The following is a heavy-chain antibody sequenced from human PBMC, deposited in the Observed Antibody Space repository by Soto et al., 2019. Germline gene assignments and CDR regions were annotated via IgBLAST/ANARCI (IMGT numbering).Heavy chain of an antibody. CDR3: ATHCSSTSCYYTFDP. J-gene: IGHJ5*02. CDR1: GGSFSSYY. V-gene: IGHV4-34*01. CDR2: INHYGST. Sequence: QVQLQQWGAGLLKPSETLSLTCAVYGGSFSSYYWSWIRQPPGKGLEWIGQINHYGSTDYNPSLKSRVTISVDTSKNHFSLRLSSVTAADTAMYYCATHCSSTSCYYTFDPWGQGILVTVSS. D-gene: IGHD2-2*01.